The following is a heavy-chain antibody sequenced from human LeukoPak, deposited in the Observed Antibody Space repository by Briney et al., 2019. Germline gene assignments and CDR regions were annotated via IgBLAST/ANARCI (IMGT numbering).Heavy chain of an antibody. CDR1: GYTFTSHY. CDR3: ARDQEGFDY. V-gene: IGHV1-46*01. CDR2: IYPRDCST. J-gene: IGHJ4*02. Sequence: ASVKVSCKASGYTFTSHYIHWVRQAPGQGLEWMGLIYPRDCSTSYAQKFQGRVTVTRNTSTSTVHMELSGLRSEDTAVYYCARDQEGFDYWGQGTLVTVSS.